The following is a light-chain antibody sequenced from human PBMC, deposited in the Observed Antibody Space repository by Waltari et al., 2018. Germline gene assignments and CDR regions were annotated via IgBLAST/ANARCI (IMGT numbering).Light chain of an antibody. V-gene: IGLV2-23*01. J-gene: IGLJ1*01. Sequence: SALAQPASVSGSPGQSITISCTGASTDLARHYLVSWYQHHPGKVPKLIVYEAVKRASGVSDRFSGAKSGATASRASCGLQTAEEANYYCCSYTGSRTSDVCGSGTTVTVL. CDR3: CSYTGSRTSDV. CDR2: EAV. CDR1: STDLARHYL.